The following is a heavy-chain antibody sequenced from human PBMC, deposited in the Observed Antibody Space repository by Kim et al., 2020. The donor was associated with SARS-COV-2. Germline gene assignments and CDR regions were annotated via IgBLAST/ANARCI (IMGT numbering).Heavy chain of an antibody. CDR2: ISYDGSNK. CDR1: GFTFSSYG. CDR3: ANQFSTGEPIVGARHPAADDAFDI. V-gene: IGHV3-30*18. D-gene: IGHD1-26*01. J-gene: IGHJ3*02. Sequence: GGSLRLSCAASGFTFSSYGMHWVRQAPGKGLEWVAVISYDGSNKYYADSVKGRFTISRDNSKNTLYLQMNSLRAEDTAVYYCANQFSTGEPIVGARHPAADDAFDIWGQGTMVTVSS.